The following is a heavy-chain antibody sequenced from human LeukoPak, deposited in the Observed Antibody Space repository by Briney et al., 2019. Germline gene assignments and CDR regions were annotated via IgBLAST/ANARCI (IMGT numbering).Heavy chain of an antibody. V-gene: IGHV3-48*03. D-gene: IGHD6-19*01. CDR2: ISSSGSTI. CDR3: ATSRRDSEWYIDAS. CDR1: GFTFSSYE. J-gene: IGHJ4*02. Sequence: GGSLRLSCAASGFTFSSYEMNWVRQAPGKGLEWVSYISSSGSTIYYADSVKGRFTISRDNAKNSLYLQMNSLRVEDTAVYYCATSRRDSEWYIDASWGQGTLVTVSS.